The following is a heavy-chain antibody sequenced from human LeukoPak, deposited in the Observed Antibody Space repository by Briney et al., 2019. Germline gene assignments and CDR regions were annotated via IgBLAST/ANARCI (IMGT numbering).Heavy chain of an antibody. CDR2: IWYDGKHR. J-gene: IGHJ6*03. CDR3: AKGPTQVLRFLRDGKTYYMDV. V-gene: IGHV3-33*06. Sequence: GRSLRLSCAASGFTFSNYGMHWVRQAPGRGLECVAVIWYDGKHRYYADSVKGRFNISRDNPKNMLYLQMNSLRVEDTAVYYCAKGPTQVLRFLRDGKTYYMDVWGKGTSVLVSS. D-gene: IGHD3-3*01. CDR1: GFTFSNYG.